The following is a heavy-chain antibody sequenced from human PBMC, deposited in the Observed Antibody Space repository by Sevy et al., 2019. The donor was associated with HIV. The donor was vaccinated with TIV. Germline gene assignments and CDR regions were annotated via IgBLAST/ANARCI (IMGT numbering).Heavy chain of an antibody. J-gene: IGHJ4*02. Sequence: GGSLRLSCAASGFTFSSYGMHWVRQAPGKGLEWVAVISYDGSNKYYADSVKGRFTISRDNSKNTLYLQMNSLRAEDTAVYYCARGAYYYDSSSSENEVDYWGQGTLVTVSS. D-gene: IGHD3-22*01. CDR1: GFTFSSYG. CDR3: ARGAYYYDSSSSENEVDY. CDR2: ISYDGSNK. V-gene: IGHV3-30*03.